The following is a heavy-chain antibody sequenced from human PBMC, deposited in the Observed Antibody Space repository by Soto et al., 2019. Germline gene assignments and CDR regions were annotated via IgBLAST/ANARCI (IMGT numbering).Heavy chain of an antibody. CDR2: IYPGGSDT. Sequence: GESLKISCNGSGYSFTIYYIGLVLQMPGKGLDWMGIIYPGGSDTRYSPSFQGQVTISADKSLSTAFLQWSSLKASDTAMYYCARHGVGELPPAYWYYGMDVWGQGTTVTVSS. CDR1: GYSFTIYY. J-gene: IGHJ6*02. D-gene: IGHD3-16*01. V-gene: IGHV5-51*01. CDR3: ARHGVGELPPAYWYYGMDV.